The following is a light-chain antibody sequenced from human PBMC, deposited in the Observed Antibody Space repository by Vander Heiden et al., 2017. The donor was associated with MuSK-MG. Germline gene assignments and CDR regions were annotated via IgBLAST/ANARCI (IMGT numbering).Light chain of an antibody. J-gene: IGKJ4*01. V-gene: IGKV3-11*01. CDR3: QQRSNGHQSALS. CDR1: QSVSSY. Sequence: EIVLTQSPATLSLSPGERATLSCRASQSVSSYLAWYQQKPGQAPRLLIYDASNRATGIPARFSGSGSGTDFTLTISSLEPEEFAVYYCQQRSNGHQSALSFGGGTKVEIK. CDR2: DAS.